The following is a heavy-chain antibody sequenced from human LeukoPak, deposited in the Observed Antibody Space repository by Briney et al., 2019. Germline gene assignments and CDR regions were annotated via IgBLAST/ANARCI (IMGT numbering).Heavy chain of an antibody. V-gene: IGHV4-59*01. CDR3: ARGRVKQPGAFDY. J-gene: IGHJ4*02. Sequence: SETLSLTCTVSGGSISSYYWSWIRQPPGKGLEWIGYIYYSGSTNYNPSLKSRVTISVDTSKNQFSLKLSSVTAADTAVYYCARGRVKQPGAFDYWGQGTLVTVSS. CDR1: GGSISSYY. D-gene: IGHD1-14*01. CDR2: IYYSGST.